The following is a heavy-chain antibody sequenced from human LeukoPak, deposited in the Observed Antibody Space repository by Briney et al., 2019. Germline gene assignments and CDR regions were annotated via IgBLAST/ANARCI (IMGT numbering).Heavy chain of an antibody. J-gene: IGHJ4*02. CDR3: AGYGSGSF. CDR2: ISGSGGST. D-gene: IGHD3-10*01. V-gene: IGHV3-23*01. Sequence: GGSLRLSCAASGFTFSSYAMSWVRQAPGKGLEWVSAISGSGGSTYYADSVKGRFTISRDDAKNSLYLQMNSLRAEDTAIYYCAGYGSGSFWGQGTLVTVSS. CDR1: GFTFSSYA.